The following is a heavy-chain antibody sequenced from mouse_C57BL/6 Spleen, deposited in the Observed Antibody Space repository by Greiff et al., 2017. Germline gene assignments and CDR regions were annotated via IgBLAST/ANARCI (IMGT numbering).Heavy chain of an antibody. CDR1: GYSFTGYY. Sequence: EVKLMESGPELVKPGASVKISCKASGYSFTGYYMNWVKQSPEKSLEWIGEINPSTGGTTYNQKFKAKATLTVDKSSSTAYMQLKSLTSEDSAVYYCASSYSSWFAYWGQGTLVTVSA. J-gene: IGHJ3*01. CDR2: INPSTGGT. V-gene: IGHV1-42*01. CDR3: ASSYSSWFAY. D-gene: IGHD2-12*01.